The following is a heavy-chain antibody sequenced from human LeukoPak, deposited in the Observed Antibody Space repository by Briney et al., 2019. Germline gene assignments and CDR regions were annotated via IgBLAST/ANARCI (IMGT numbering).Heavy chain of an antibody. J-gene: IGHJ4*02. CDR2: IYYSGST. CDR1: GGSISSSSYY. V-gene: IGHV4-39*01. CDR3: ARQHRKGTYGSGSYRRDEGRY. D-gene: IGHD3-10*01. Sequence: SETLSFTCTVSGGSISSSSYYWGWIRQPPGKGLEWRGSIYYSGSTYYNPSLKSRVTISVDTSKNQFSLKLSSVTAADTAVYYYARQHRKGTYGSGSYRRDEGRYWGQGTLVTVSS.